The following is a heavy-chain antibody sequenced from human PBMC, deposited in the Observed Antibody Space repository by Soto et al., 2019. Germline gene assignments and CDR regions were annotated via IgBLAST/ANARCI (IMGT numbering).Heavy chain of an antibody. J-gene: IGHJ4*02. V-gene: IGHV4-34*01. Sequence: PSETLSLTCAVYGGSFSGYYWSWIRQPPGKGLEWIGEINHSGSTNYNPSLKSRVTISVDTSKNQFSLKLSSVTAADTAVYYCARGRRVYDSSGYLIDYWGQGTLVPVS. CDR2: INHSGST. CDR3: ARGRRVYDSSGYLIDY. CDR1: GGSFSGYY. D-gene: IGHD3-22*01.